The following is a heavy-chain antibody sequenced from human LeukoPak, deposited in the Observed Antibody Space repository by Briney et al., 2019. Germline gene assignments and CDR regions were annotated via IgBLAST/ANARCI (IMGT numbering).Heavy chain of an antibody. CDR1: GGSISSYY. CDR2: IYYSGST. D-gene: IGHD3-10*01. Sequence: SETLSLTCTASGGSISSYYWSWIRQPPGKGLEWIGYIYYSGSTNYNPSLKSRVTISVDTSKNQFSPKLSSVTAADTAVYYCARGGGRGVIMTWGQGTLVTVSS. V-gene: IGHV4-59*01. J-gene: IGHJ5*02. CDR3: ARGGGRGVIMT.